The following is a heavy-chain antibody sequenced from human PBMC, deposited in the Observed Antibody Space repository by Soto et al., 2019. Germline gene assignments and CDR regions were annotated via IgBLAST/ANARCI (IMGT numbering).Heavy chain of an antibody. CDR1: GYTFTTYY. CDR2: IDPSGGST. J-gene: IGHJ4*02. CDR3: ARDRVDCSGGSCYFLPGIDY. Sequence: ASVKVSCKASGYTFTTYYMHWVRQAPGQGLEWMGIIDPSGGSTTYAQKFQGRVTMTRDTSTSTVYMELISLRSEDTAVYYCARDRVDCSGGSCYFLPGIDYWGQG. V-gene: IGHV1-46*01. D-gene: IGHD2-15*01.